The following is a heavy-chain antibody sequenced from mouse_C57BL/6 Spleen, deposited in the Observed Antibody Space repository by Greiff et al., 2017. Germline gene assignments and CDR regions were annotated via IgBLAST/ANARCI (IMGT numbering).Heavy chain of an antibody. D-gene: IGHD2-4*01. V-gene: IGHV1-74*01. J-gene: IGHJ4*01. CDR2: IHPSDSDT. Sequence: VKQRPGQGLEWIGRIHPSDSDTNSNQKFTGKATLTVDKSSSTAYMQRSSLTSEDSAVYYCAIEEVYYDYDRAMDDWGQGTSVTVSS. CDR3: AIEEVYYDYDRAMDD.